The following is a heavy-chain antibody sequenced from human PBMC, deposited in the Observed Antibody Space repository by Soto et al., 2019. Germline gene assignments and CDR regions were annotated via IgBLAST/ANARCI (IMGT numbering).Heavy chain of an antibody. V-gene: IGHV3-21*01. CDR2: TSSSSSYI. Sequence: EVQLVDSGGGLVKPGGSLRLSCAASGFTFGNHGMNWVRQAPGKGLEWVSSTSSSSSYIYYADSVQGRFTISRDNAKNSLYLEMNNLTAADTAVYYCVKDRIVGATSRWKDVDYWGKGTLVTVSS. CDR1: GFTFGNHG. J-gene: IGHJ4*02. CDR3: VKDRIVGATSRWKDVDY. D-gene: IGHD1-26*01.